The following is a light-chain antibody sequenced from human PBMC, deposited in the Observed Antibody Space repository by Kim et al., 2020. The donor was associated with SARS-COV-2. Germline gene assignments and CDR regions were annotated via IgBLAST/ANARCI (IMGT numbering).Light chain of an antibody. CDR1: QSVTSSY. CDR2: GAS. Sequence: LSPGERATPSCRASQSVTSSYLAWYQQKPGQAPRLLIYGASSRATGIPDRFSGSVSGTDFTLTISRLEPEDFAVYYCQQYGSSPGTFGRGTKLEI. CDR3: QQYGSSPGT. J-gene: IGKJ2*01. V-gene: IGKV3-20*01.